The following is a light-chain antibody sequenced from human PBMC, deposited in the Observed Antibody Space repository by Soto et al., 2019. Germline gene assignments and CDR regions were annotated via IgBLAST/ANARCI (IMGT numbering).Light chain of an antibody. CDR3: QQSYSTPRT. CDR2: AAS. J-gene: IGKJ3*01. Sequence: DIQMPQSPSSLSASVGDRVTITCRASQSISSYLNWYQQKPGKAPKLRIYAASSLQSGVPSRFSGSGSGTDFTLTISSLQPEDFATYYCQQSYSTPRTVGPGTKVDIK. CDR1: QSISSY. V-gene: IGKV1-39*01.